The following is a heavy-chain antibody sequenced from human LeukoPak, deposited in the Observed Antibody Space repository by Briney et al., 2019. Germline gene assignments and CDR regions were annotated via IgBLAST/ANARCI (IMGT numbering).Heavy chain of an antibody. V-gene: IGHV3-21*01. J-gene: IGHJ6*02. D-gene: IGHD5-12*01. CDR2: ISSSSSYI. CDR3: ARGGYSYGSDPYYYYGMDV. Sequence: PGGSLRLSCAASGFTFSSDSMNWVRQAPGKGLEWVSSISSSSSYIYYADSVRGRFTISRDNAKSSVYLQTNSLRADDTAVYYCARGGYSYGSDPYYYYGMDVWGQGTTVTVSS. CDR1: GFTFSSDS.